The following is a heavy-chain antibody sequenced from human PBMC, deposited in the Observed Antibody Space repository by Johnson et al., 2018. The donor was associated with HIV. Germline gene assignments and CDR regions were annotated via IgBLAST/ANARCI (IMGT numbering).Heavy chain of an antibody. J-gene: IGHJ3*02. CDR2: IYSGGSI. Sequence: VQLLESGGGLIQPGGSLRLSCAASGFTGSNNYMSWVRQAPGRGLEWVSGIYSGGSIYYADSVKGRFILSRDQSKNMLHLQMNSLRVEDTAVYYCAREIRGYSYGSWYAFDIWGRGTMVTVSS. CDR1: GFTGSNNY. CDR3: AREIRGYSYGSWYAFDI. V-gene: IGHV3-53*01. D-gene: IGHD5-18*01.